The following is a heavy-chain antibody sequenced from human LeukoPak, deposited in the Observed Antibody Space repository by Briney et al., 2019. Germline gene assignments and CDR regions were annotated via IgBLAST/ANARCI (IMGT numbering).Heavy chain of an antibody. CDR1: GYTLTELS. J-gene: IGHJ4*02. D-gene: IGHD6-13*01. CDR3: AKKGIAAARREYYFDY. CDR2: FDPEDGET. Sequence: ASVKVSCKVSGYTLTELSMHWLRQAPGKGLEWMGGFDPEDGETIYAQKFQGRVTMTEDTSTDTAYMELSSLRSEDTAVYYCAKKGIAAARREYYFDYWGQGTLVTVSS. V-gene: IGHV1-24*01.